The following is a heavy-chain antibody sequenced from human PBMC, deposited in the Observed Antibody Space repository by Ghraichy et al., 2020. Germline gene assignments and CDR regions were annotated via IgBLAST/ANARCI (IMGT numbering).Heavy chain of an antibody. Sequence: ASVKVSCKASGYTFTGYYMHWVRQAPGQGLEWMGWINPNSGGTNYAQKFQGRVTMTRDTSISTAYMELSRLRSDDTAVYYCARDLEYSSSPGGGYWGQGTLVTVSS. CDR3: ARDLEYSSSPGGGY. D-gene: IGHD6-6*01. V-gene: IGHV1-2*02. J-gene: IGHJ4*02. CDR1: GYTFTGYY. CDR2: INPNSGGT.